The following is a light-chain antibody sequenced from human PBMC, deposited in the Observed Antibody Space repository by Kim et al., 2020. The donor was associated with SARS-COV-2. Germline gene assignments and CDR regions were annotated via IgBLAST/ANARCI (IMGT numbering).Light chain of an antibody. J-gene: IGKJ3*01. V-gene: IGKV1-39*01. Sequence: DIQMTQSPSSLSASVGDRVTITCRTTQSISNYLDWYQQKPGRAPKVLISAASTLQGGVPSRFSGSGSVTDFTLTISKLQPDDFATCFCQQYHSSPLTFGPGTKVDIK. CDR2: AAS. CDR1: QSISNY. CDR3: QQYHSSPLT.